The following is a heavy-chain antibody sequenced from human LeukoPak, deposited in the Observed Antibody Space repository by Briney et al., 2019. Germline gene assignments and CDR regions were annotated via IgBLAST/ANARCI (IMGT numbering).Heavy chain of an antibody. J-gene: IGHJ4*02. CDR3: AILGYYYGSGTNPAIDY. D-gene: IGHD3-10*01. V-gene: IGHV1-69*01. CDR1: XXSXA. CDR2: IIPIFGTA. Sequence: XXSXAIXXXXQAPGQGLEWMGGIIPIFGTANYAQKFQGRVTITADESTSTAYMELSSLRSEDTAVYYCAILGYYYGSGTNPAIDYWGQGTLVTVSS.